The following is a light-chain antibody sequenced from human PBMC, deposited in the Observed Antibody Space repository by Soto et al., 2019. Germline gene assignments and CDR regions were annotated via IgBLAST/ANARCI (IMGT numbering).Light chain of an antibody. J-gene: IGKJ1*01. Sequence: DIVLTQSPGTLTLSPGERATLSCRASQSVSSSYLAWYQQKPGQAPRLLIYGASSRATGIPDRFSGSGSGTDFTLTISRLEPEEFAVYYCQQYGSSPVAVGQGTKVDIK. CDR1: QSVSSSY. CDR2: GAS. V-gene: IGKV3-20*01. CDR3: QQYGSSPVA.